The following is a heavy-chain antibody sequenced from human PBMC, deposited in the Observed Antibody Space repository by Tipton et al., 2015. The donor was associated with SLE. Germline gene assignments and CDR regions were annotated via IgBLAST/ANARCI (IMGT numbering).Heavy chain of an antibody. CDR2: IYYSGST. CDR3: ARDTGDHGYYYYMDV. D-gene: IGHD2-21*02. V-gene: IGHV4-59*01. Sequence: LRLSCTVSGGSISSYYWSWIRQPPGKGLEWIGYIYYSGSTNYNPSLKSRVTISVDTSKNQFSLKLSSVTAADTAVYYCARDTGDHGYYYYMDVWGKGTTVTVSS. CDR1: GGSISSYY. J-gene: IGHJ6*03.